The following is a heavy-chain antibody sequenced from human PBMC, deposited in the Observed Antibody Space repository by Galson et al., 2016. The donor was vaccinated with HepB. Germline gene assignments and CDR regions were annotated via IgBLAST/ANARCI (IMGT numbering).Heavy chain of an antibody. J-gene: IGHJ4*02. CDR3: AKNSYSSTWYPDY. CDR2: IWYDGSHE. CDR1: GFTFSSYA. V-gene: IGHV3-33*06. Sequence: SLRLSCAASGFTFSSYAMHWVRQAPGKGLEWVAVIWYDGSHEYYADSVKGRFTISRDDSKNTAYLQMNSLSAEDTAVYYCAKNSYSSTWYPDYWGQGTLVIVSS. D-gene: IGHD6-13*01.